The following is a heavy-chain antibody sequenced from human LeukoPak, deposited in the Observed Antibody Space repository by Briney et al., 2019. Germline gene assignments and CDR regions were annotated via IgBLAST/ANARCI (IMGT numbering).Heavy chain of an antibody. CDR1: GGSFSGYY. J-gene: IGHJ4*02. D-gene: IGHD7-27*01. Sequence: PSETLSLTCAVYGGSFSGYYWSWIRQPPGKGLEWIGEINHSGGTNYNPSLKSRFTISVDTSKNQFSLKLSSVTAADTAVYYCARRNWGAMYDYWGQGTLVTVSS. V-gene: IGHV4-34*01. CDR3: ARRNWGAMYDY. CDR2: INHSGGT.